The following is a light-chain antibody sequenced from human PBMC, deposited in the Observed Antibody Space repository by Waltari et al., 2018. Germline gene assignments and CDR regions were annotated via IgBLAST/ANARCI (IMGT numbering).Light chain of an antibody. CDR3: CSYAGSAISV. J-gene: IGLJ3*02. V-gene: IGLV2-23*02. CDR2: DVN. Sequence: QSALTQTATVSGSPGQSITISCTGTSSDIGTYNIVSWYQQHPGKSHTLIIYDVNKRPSVVSNRFSVSKSCNTASLTISWLQAADEADYYCCSYAGSAISVFGGGTKVTVL. CDR1: SSDIGTYNI.